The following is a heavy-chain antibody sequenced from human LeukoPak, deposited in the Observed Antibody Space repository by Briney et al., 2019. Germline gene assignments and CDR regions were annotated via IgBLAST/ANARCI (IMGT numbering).Heavy chain of an antibody. V-gene: IGHV4-59*02. D-gene: IGHD2-15*01. CDR2: VYYTGST. Sequence: PSETLSLTCTVSGGSVNNYYWFWIRQFPGKGLEYIGHVYYTGSTDYNPSLESRVTISVDTSKNQFSLKLRSVTAADTATYYCARQKKGLQRVDTGFDSWGQGTLVIVSS. CDR3: ARQKKGLQRVDTGFDS. J-gene: IGHJ4*02. CDR1: GGSVNNYY.